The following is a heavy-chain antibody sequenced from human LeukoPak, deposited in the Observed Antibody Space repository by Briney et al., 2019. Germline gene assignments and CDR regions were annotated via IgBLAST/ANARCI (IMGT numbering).Heavy chain of an antibody. J-gene: IGHJ4*02. V-gene: IGHV3-23*01. CDR3: AKAEGYDILTGLDY. D-gene: IGHD3-9*01. Sequence: GGSLRPSCATSGFTFSSYAMSWVRQAPGKGLEWVSGIGASGGSTYYADSVKGRFTISRDNSKNTLYLRMNSLRTEDTAVYYCAKAEGYDILTGLDYWGQGTLVTVSS. CDR2: IGASGGST. CDR1: GFTFSSYA.